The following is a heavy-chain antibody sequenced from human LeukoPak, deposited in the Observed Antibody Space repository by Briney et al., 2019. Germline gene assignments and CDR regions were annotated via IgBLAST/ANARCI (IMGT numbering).Heavy chain of an antibody. V-gene: IGHV5-51*01. Sequence: GESLKISCQGSEYSLATYWIAWLRQMPGKGLEWMGIIYPSDSDTRYSPSFQGQVTISADKSIKTAYLQWSSLKASDTAMYYCARPLQGIVGATGFDYWGQGTLVTVSS. D-gene: IGHD1-26*01. CDR2: IYPSDSDT. CDR1: EYSLATYW. CDR3: ARPLQGIVGATGFDY. J-gene: IGHJ4*02.